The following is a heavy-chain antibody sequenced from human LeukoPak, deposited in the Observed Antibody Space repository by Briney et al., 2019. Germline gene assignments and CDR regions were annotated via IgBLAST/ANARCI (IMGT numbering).Heavy chain of an antibody. D-gene: IGHD3-22*01. CDR1: GFAFDDYG. J-gene: IGHJ4*02. V-gene: IGHV3-20*04. Sequence: PGGSLRLSCAASGFAFDDYGMSWVRQAPGKGLEWVSGINWNGGSTGYADSVKGRFTISRDNAKNSLYPQMNSLRAEDTALYYCARATYYYDSSGYYHIRDYFDYWGQGTLVTVSS. CDR2: INWNGGST. CDR3: ARATYYYDSSGYYHIRDYFDY.